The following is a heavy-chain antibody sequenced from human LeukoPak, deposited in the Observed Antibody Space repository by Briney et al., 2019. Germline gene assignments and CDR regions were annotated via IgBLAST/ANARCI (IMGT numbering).Heavy chain of an antibody. CDR3: VRGGPSTWS. CDR1: GFTFKLYW. J-gene: IGHJ5*02. D-gene: IGHD2-15*01. Sequence: GGSLRLSCAASGFTFKLYWMHWVRHVPGKRPVWVSRINDDGSDTIYADSVRGRFTISRDDAKNTVYLQMNNLRAEDTAVYYCVRGGPSTWSWGQGTLVTVSS. CDR2: INDDGSDT. V-gene: IGHV3-74*01.